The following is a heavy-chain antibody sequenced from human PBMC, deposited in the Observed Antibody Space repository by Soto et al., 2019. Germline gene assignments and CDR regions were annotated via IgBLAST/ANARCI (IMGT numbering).Heavy chain of an antibody. CDR3: AGFYVDKAMVNMWVGWFDP. Sequence: PSETLSLTCTVSGGSISSGDYYWSWIRQPPGKGLEWIGYIYYSGSTYCNPSLKSRVTISVDTSKNQFSLKLSSVTAADTAVYYCAGFYVDKAMVNMWVGWFDPWGQGTLVTVSS. J-gene: IGHJ5*02. D-gene: IGHD5-18*01. CDR1: GGSISSGDYY. CDR2: IYYSGST. V-gene: IGHV4-30-4*01.